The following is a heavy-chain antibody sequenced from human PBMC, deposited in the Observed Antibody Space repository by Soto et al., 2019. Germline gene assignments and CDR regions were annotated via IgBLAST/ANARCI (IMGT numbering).Heavy chain of an antibody. CDR1: GFAFSNFG. D-gene: IGHD6-13*01. CDR3: ARTSSADPGIAAAIEY. J-gene: IGHJ4*02. V-gene: IGHV3-33*01. CDR2: IWFDGSDK. Sequence: GGSLRLSCAASGFAFSNFGMHWVRQAPGKGLEWVAVIWFDGSDKYYADSVKGRFTISRDNSKNTLHLQMDSLRDEETALYLCARTSSADPGIAAAIEYWGQGPLVTFSS.